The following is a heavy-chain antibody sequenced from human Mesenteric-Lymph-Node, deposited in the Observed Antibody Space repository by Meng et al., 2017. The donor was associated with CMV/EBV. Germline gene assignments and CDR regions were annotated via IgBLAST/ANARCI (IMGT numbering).Heavy chain of an antibody. CDR3: AMSQHFQYSSDY. Sequence: GESLKISCAASGFTFSTYVINWVRQTPGKGLEWVSSISSSSTYKFYADSVKGRFTISRDNAKNSVYLQVHSLRTEDTAVDYCAMSQHFQYSSDYWGQGTLVTVSS. CDR1: GFTFSTYV. CDR2: ISSSSTYK. J-gene: IGHJ4*02. V-gene: IGHV3-21*01. D-gene: IGHD5-18*01.